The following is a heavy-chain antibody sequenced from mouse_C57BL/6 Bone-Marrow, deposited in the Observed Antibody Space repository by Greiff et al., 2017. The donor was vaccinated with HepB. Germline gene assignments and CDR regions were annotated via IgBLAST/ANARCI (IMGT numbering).Heavy chain of an antibody. CDR3: ARHERLRHWYFDV. D-gene: IGHD2-4*01. CDR1: GFSFNTYA. Sequence: VQLKESGGGLVQPKGSLKLSCAASGFSFNTYAMNWVRQAPGQGLEWVARIRSKSNNYATYYADSVKDRFTISRADSESMLYLQMNNLKTEDTAMYYCARHERLRHWYFDVWGTGTTVTVSS. J-gene: IGHJ1*03. CDR2: IRSKSNNYAT. V-gene: IGHV10-1*01.